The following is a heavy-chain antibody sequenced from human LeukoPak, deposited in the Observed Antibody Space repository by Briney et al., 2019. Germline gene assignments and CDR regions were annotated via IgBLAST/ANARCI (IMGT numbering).Heavy chain of an antibody. V-gene: IGHV4-59*12. CDR2: IYYSGST. CDR1: GGSISSYY. CDR3: ARGPRVSDGYSSSWYLNY. D-gene: IGHD6-13*01. Sequence: SETLSLTCTVSGGSISSYYWSWIRQAPGKGLEWIGHIYYSGSTNYNPSLKSRVTISVDTSKNQFSLKLSSVTAADTAVYYCARGPRVSDGYSSSWYLNYWGQGTLVTVYS. J-gene: IGHJ4*02.